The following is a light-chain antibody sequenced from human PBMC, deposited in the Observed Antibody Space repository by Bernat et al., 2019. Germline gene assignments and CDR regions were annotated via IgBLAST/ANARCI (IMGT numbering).Light chain of an antibody. V-gene: IGKV1-9*01. Sequence: DIQLTQSPSFLSASVGDSVTITCRASQGISSYLAWYQQKPGKAPKLLIYSAYTLQSGVPSRFSGSGSGTEFTLTISSLQPEDFATYYCQQLNSYPLFTFGPGTKVDIK. CDR2: SAY. J-gene: IGKJ3*01. CDR1: QGISSY. CDR3: QQLNSYPLFT.